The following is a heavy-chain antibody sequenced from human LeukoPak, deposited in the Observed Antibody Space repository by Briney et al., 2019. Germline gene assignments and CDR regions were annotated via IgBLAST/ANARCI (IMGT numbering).Heavy chain of an antibody. CDR3: ARGFAVAGTNNWFDR. CDR1: GGSFSGYY. D-gene: IGHD6-19*01. J-gene: IGHJ5*02. V-gene: IGHV4-34*01. Sequence: SETLSLTCAVYGGSFSGYYWSWIRQPPGKGLEWIGEINHSGSTNYNPSLKSRVTISVDTSKNQFSLKLSSVTAADTAVYYCARGFAVAGTNNWFDRWGQGTLVTVSS. CDR2: INHSGST.